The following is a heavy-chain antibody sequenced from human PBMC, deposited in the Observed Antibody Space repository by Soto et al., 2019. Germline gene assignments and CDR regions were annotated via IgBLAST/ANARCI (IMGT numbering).Heavy chain of an antibody. Sequence: SETLSLTCAVFGGSFSGYYWSWLRQPPGKGQERIGEINHRGSTNYNPSLKSRATISVDTSKNQFSLKLSSVTAADTAVYYCARVSGIYYYGMDVWGQGTRVTVSS. CDR2: INHRGST. J-gene: IGHJ6*02. D-gene: IGHD3-10*01. V-gene: IGHV4-34*01. CDR3: ARVSGIYYYGMDV. CDR1: GGSFSGYY.